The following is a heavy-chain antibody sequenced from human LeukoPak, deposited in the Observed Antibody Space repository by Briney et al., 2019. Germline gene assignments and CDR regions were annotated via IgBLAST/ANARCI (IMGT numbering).Heavy chain of an antibody. V-gene: IGHV4-34*01. CDR2: INHSGST. J-gene: IGHJ5*02. CDR3: ARGDDYGSFDH. CDR1: GGSFSGYY. Sequence: SETLSLTCAVYGGSFSGYYWSWIRQPPGKGLEWIGEINHSGSTNYNPSLKSRVTISVDTSKNQFSLKLSSVTAADTAVYYGARGDDYGSFDHWGQGTLVTVSS. D-gene: IGHD4-17*01.